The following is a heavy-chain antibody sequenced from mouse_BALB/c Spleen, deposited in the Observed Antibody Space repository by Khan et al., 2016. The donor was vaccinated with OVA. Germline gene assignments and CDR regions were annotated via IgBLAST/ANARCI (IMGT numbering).Heavy chain of an antibody. D-gene: IGHD1-1*01. CDR2: IYPGSGTT. CDR1: GYTFTDYV. CDR3: ARSYDGAWFAY. Sequence: QVQLQQPGPELVKPGASVKMSCKASGYTFTDYVISWVKQRTGQGLEWIGEIYPGSGTTYNNEKFKGKATLTADKSSNTAYMQLSSLTSEDSAVSFCARSYDGAWFAYWGQGTLVTVSA. J-gene: IGHJ3*01. V-gene: IGHV1-81*01.